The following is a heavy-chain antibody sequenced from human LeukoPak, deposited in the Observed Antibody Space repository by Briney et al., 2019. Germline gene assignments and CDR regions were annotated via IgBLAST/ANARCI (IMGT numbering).Heavy chain of an antibody. V-gene: IGHV3-30*03. CDR2: ISYDGSNK. CDR1: GFTFSSYG. D-gene: IGHD6-13*01. J-gene: IGHJ4*02. CDR3: ARDGDVLMAAAGFDY. Sequence: GGSLRLSCAASGFTFSSYGMHWVRQAPGKGLEWVAVISYDGSNKYYADSVKGRFTFSRDNSKNTLYLQMNSLRAEDTAVYYCARDGDVLMAAAGFDYWGQGTLVTVSS.